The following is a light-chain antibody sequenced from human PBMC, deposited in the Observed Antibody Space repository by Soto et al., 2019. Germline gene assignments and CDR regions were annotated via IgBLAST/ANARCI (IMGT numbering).Light chain of an antibody. CDR2: DVS. J-gene: IGLJ1*01. Sequence: QSVLTQPASVSGSPGQSITISCTGTSSDVGGYNYVSWYQHHPGKAPKLMIYDVSNRPSGVSSRFSGSKSGNTASLTISGLQPEDEADYYCSSYTTSNTRQIVFGTGTKVNVL. CDR3: SSYTTSNTRQIV. CDR1: SSDVGGYNY. V-gene: IGLV2-14*03.